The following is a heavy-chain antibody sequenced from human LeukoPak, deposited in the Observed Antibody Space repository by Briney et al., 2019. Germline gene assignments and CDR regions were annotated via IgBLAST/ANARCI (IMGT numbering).Heavy chain of an antibody. J-gene: IGHJ4*02. CDR3: ARGSVVITGTDY. V-gene: IGHV3-21*01. CDR1: GFTFSSYS. D-gene: IGHD3-22*01. Sequence: PGGSLRLSCAASGFTFSSYSMNWVPQAPGKGLEWVSSISSSSSYIYYADSVKGRFTISRDNAKNSLYLQMNSLRAEDTAVYYCARGSVVITGTDYWGQGTLVTVSS. CDR2: ISSSSSYI.